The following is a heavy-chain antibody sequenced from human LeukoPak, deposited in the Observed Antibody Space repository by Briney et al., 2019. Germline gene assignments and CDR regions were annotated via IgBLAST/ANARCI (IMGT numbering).Heavy chain of an antibody. V-gene: IGHV1-69*05. CDR2: IIPIFGTA. D-gene: IGHD4-11*01. CDR3: ARENLTTNWFDP. Sequence: SVKVSCKASGGTFSSYAISWVRQAPGQGLEWMGRIIPIFGTANYAQKFQGRVTITTDESTSTAYMELSSLRSEGTAVYYCARENLTTNWFDPWGQGTLVTVSS. J-gene: IGHJ5*02. CDR1: GGTFSSYA.